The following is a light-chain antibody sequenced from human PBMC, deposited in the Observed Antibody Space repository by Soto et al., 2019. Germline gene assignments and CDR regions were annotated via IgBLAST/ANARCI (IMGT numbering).Light chain of an antibody. Sequence: SYELTQPPSVSVAPGQTARITRGGNSIGRKTAHRYQQRPGQAPVLVVYDDSDRPSDIPERSSGSNSGDTATLTISRVEDWDEADYYCQVWDGTSEVFGTGTKVTV. CDR1: SIGRKT. CDR3: QVWDGTSEV. J-gene: IGLJ1*01. V-gene: IGLV3-21*02. CDR2: DDS.